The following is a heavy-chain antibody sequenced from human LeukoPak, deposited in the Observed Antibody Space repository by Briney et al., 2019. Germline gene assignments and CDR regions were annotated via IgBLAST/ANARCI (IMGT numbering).Heavy chain of an antibody. D-gene: IGHD6-19*01. J-gene: IGHJ6*02. CDR2: ISWNSGSI. CDR3: ARVPLGTQQWLESRRGMDV. Sequence: GGSLRLSCAASGFTFDDYAMHWVRQAPGKGLEWVSGISWNSGSIGYADSVKGRFTISRDNAKNTLYLQMNSLRAEDTAVYYCARVPLGTQQWLESRRGMDVWGQGTTVTVSS. V-gene: IGHV3-9*01. CDR1: GFTFDDYA.